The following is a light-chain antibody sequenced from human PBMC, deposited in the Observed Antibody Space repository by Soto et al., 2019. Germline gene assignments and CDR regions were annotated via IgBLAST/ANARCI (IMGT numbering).Light chain of an antibody. J-gene: IGKJ4*01. CDR3: QQRSNWPLT. CDR1: QSVGRY. CDR2: DAS. V-gene: IGKV3-11*01. Sequence: EIVLTQSPATLSLSPGERATLSCRASQSVGRYLAWYQQKPGQAPRLLIYDASNRATGIPARFSGSGSGTAFTLTISSLEPEDFAVYHCQQRSNWPLTFGGGTKVEVK.